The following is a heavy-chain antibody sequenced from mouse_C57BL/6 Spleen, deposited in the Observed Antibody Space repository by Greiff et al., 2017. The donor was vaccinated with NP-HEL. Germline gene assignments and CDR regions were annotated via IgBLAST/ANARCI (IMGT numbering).Heavy chain of an antibody. CDR3: ARGGEPAYYSNYGYFDY. J-gene: IGHJ2*01. V-gene: IGHV1-76*01. CDR1: GYTFTDYY. CDR2: IYPGSGNT. Sequence: QVQLQQSGAELVRPGASVKLSCKASGYTFTDYYINWVKQRPGQGLEWIARIYPGSGNTYYNEKFKGKATLTAEKSSSTAYMQLSSLTSEDSAVYFCARGGEPAYYSNYGYFDYWGKGTTLTVSS. D-gene: IGHD2-5*01.